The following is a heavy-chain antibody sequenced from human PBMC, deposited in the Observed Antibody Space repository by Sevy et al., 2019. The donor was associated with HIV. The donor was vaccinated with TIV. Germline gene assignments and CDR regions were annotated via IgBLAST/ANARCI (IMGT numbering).Heavy chain of an antibody. D-gene: IGHD6-19*01. CDR1: GFSFSNYA. J-gene: IGHJ4*02. CDR2: ISGSGLST. CDR3: AKVKIAAVAGAGDFDY. Sequence: GGSLRLSCAASGFSFSNYAMSWVRQGPGMGLEWVAAISGSGLSTYYGDSVKGRFTISRDNSKKTLHLQMKSLRVEDTAVYYCAKVKIAAVAGAGDFDYWGQGTLVTVSS. V-gene: IGHV3-23*01.